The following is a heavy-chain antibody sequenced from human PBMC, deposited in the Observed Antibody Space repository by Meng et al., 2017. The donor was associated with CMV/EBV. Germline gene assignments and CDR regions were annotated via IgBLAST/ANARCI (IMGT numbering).Heavy chain of an antibody. CDR3: AKFYAAGLWYYYGMDV. V-gene: IGHV3-23*03. J-gene: IGHJ6*02. CDR2: IYSGGSST. D-gene: IGHD6-13*01. Sequence: GESLKISCAASGFTFSSYAMSWVRQAPGKGLEWVSVIYSGGSSTYYADSVKGRFIISRDNSKNTLYLQMNSLRAEDTAVYYCAKFYAAGLWYYYGMDVWGQGTTVTVSS. CDR1: GFTFSSYA.